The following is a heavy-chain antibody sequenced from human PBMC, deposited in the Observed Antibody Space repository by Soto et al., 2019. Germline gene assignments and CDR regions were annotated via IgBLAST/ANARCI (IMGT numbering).Heavy chain of an antibody. CDR2: IYHNGNT. CDR1: GDSISSSRW. J-gene: IGHJ4*02. D-gene: IGHD6-19*01. Sequence: QVQLQESGPGLVKPSGTLSLTCAVSGDSISSSRWWTWVRQPPGKGLEWIGEIYHNGNTNYNTSLKSRVTISVDKSKNQFSLKLTSVTAADTAIYYCGDPPSAFWGQGTLVTVSS. V-gene: IGHV4-4*02. CDR3: GDPPSAF.